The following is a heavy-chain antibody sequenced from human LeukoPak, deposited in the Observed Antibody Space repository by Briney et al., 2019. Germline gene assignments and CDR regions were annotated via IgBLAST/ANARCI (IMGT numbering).Heavy chain of an antibody. Sequence: GGSLRLSCAASGFTFSSYAMSWVRQAPGKGLEWVSAISGSGGSTYYADSVKGRFTISRDNSKNTLYLQMNSLRAEDTAVYYCAKDPKSKAYYDFWGGPYYFDYWGQGTLVTVSS. CDR1: GFTFSSYA. CDR2: ISGSGGST. CDR3: AKDPKSKAYYDFWGGPYYFDY. J-gene: IGHJ4*02. V-gene: IGHV3-23*01. D-gene: IGHD3-3*01.